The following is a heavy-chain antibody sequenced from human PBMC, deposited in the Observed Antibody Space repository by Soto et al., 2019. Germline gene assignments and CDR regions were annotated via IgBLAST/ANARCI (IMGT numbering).Heavy chain of an antibody. J-gene: IGHJ1*01. CDR1: GFTFSSYS. CDR3: ARDQYSSSHCFQH. Sequence: GGSLRLSCAASGFTFSSYSMNWVRQAPGKGLEWVSYISSSSSTIYYADSVKGRFTISRDNAKNSLYLQMNSLRAEDTAVYYCARDQYSSSHCFQHWGQGTLVTVSS. CDR2: ISSSSSTI. V-gene: IGHV3-48*01. D-gene: IGHD6-6*01.